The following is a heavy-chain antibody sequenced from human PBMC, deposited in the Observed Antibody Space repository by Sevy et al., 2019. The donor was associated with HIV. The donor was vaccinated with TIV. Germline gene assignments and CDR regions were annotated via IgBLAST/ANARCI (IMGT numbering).Heavy chain of an antibody. Sequence: ASVKVSCKASGGTFNSYVISWVRQAPGQGLEWMGEITPVLGSTHYAQKFKGRVTITADESTKTVYMELRSRRCEDTAVYYCGGWGMSIDYWGHGTLVTVSS. CDR3: GGWGMSIDY. CDR2: ITPVLGST. D-gene: IGHD3-16*01. V-gene: IGHV1-69*13. CDR1: GGTFNSYV. J-gene: IGHJ4*01.